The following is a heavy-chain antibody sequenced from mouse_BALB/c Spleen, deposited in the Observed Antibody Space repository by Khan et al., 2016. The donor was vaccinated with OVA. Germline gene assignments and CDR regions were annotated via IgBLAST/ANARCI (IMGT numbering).Heavy chain of an antibody. CDR2: INPSTAYT. CDR1: GYTFINYW. V-gene: IGHV1-7*01. CDR3: ARRGQRWDFDY. J-gene: IGHJ2*01. Sequence: VQLQQSGAELAKPGASVKMSCKASGYTFINYWILWVKQRPGQGLEWIGYINPSTAYTEYNQNFKDKATLTADKSSRTAYMKLSSLTSEDYAVYYCARRGQRWDFDYWGQGTTLTVSS. D-gene: IGHD1-1*01.